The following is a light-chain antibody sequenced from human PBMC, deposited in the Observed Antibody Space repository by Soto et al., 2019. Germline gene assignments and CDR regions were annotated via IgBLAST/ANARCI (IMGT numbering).Light chain of an antibody. J-gene: IGLJ3*02. CDR3: SSYAGSHNLV. Sequence: QSALTQPPSASGSPGQSVTISCTGTSSDVGGYNYVSWYQQHPGKAPKLMIYDVIKRPSGVPDRFSGSKSGNTASLTVSGLQAEDEADYYCSSYAGSHNLVFGGGTKVTVL. V-gene: IGLV2-8*01. CDR2: DVI. CDR1: SSDVGGYNY.